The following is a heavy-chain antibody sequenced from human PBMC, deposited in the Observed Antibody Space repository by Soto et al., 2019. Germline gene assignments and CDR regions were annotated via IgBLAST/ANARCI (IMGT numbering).Heavy chain of an antibody. CDR2: IYYSGST. D-gene: IGHD2-21*01. V-gene: IGHV4-31*03. CDR1: GGSISSGGYY. J-gene: IGHJ5*02. Sequence: SETLSVTCTVSGGSISSGGYYWSWIRQHPGKGLEWIGYIYYSGSTYYNPSLKSRVTISVDTSKNQFSLKLSSVTAADTAVYYCARVFCGPRGSAKDNWFDPWGQGTLVTVSS. CDR3: ARVFCGPRGSAKDNWFDP.